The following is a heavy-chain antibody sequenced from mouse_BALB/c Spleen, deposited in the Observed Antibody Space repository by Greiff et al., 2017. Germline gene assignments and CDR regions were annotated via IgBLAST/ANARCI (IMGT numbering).Heavy chain of an antibody. J-gene: IGHJ4*01. D-gene: IGHD2-10*02. V-gene: IGHV2-5-1*01. Sequence: VQLQQSGPSLVQPSQSLSITCTVSGFSLTSYGVHWVRQSPGKGLEWLGVIWRGGSTDYNAAFMSRLSITKDNSKSQVFFKMNSLQADDTAIYYCAKIALDDYYAMDYWGQGTSVTVSS. CDR1: GFSLTSYG. CDR3: AKIALDDYYAMDY. CDR2: IWRGGST.